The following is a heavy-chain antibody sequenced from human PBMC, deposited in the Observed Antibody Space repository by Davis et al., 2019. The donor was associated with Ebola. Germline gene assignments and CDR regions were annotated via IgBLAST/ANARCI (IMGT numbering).Heavy chain of an antibody. CDR1: SVSIPTHD. V-gene: IGHV4-59*11. CDR3: ARSVFYDSTGYYVHWYYDL. D-gene: IGHD3-22*01. J-gene: IGHJ2*01. CDR2: GYNAGRS. Sequence: MPSESLSLTCTVSSVSIPTHDCPWICQSPGYGLERPGYGYNAGRSHYNPSLKSRAIISVDTSKNHFSLNLSSVTAADTAIYYCARSVFYDSTGYYVHWYYDLWGRGTLVTVSS.